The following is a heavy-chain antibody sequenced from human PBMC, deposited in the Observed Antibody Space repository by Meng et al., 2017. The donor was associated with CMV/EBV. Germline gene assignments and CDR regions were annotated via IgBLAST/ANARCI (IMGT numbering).Heavy chain of an antibody. CDR3: ASTRASVVPAATSSYYYYYGMDV. CDR1: GYTFTSYD. CDR2: MNPNSGNT. D-gene: IGHD2-2*01. Sequence: ASVKVSCKASGYTFTSYDINWVRQATGQGLEWMGWMNPNSGNTGYAQKFQGRVTITRNTSISTAYMELSSLRSEDTAVYYCASTRASVVPAATSSYYYYYGMDVWGQGTTVTVSS. J-gene: IGHJ6*02. V-gene: IGHV1-8*03.